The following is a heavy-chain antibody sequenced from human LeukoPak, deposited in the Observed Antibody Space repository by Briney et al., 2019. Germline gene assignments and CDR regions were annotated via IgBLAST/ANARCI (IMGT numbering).Heavy chain of an antibody. CDR3: ARVNYDILTGYSPLNYYYYMDV. Sequence: SETLSLTCNVSGGSISSNNYYWGWIRQSPGKGLEWIGSVFYSGSTYYNPSLKSRVTISVDTSKNQFSLKLSSVTAADTAVYYCARVNYDILTGYSPLNYYYYMDVWGKGTTVTISS. CDR2: VFYSGST. D-gene: IGHD3-9*01. CDR1: GGSISSNNYY. V-gene: IGHV4-39*07. J-gene: IGHJ6*03.